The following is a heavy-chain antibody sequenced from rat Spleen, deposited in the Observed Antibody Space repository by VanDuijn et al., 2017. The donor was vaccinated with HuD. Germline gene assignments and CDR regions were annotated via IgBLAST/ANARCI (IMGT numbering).Heavy chain of an antibody. Sequence: EVQLVESGGGLVQPGRSLKLSCVASGFTFNNYWMTWIRQAPGKGLEWVASITNTGGSTYYPDSVKGRFTISRDNAKSTLYLQMNSLRSEDTATYYCAKGGYNYGWFAYWGQGTLVTVSS. D-gene: IGHD1-4*01. CDR1: GFTFNNYW. CDR2: ITNTGGST. CDR3: AKGGYNYGWFAY. J-gene: IGHJ3*01. V-gene: IGHV5-31*01.